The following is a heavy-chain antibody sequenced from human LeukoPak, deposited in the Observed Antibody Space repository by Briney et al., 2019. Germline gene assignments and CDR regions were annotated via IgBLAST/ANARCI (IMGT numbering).Heavy chain of an antibody. D-gene: IGHD7-27*01. V-gene: IGHV3-21*01. CDR1: RFTFNTYS. CDR2: ISDRNSYI. Sequence: GGSLRLSCAASRFTFNTYSMNGVRQAPGKGLEWVSSISDRNSYIFYADSVKGRFTISRDNAKNSLYLQMNSLRAEDTAVYYCAIDPNWGTHSWGQGVLVTVSS. J-gene: IGHJ4*02. CDR3: AIDPNWGTHS.